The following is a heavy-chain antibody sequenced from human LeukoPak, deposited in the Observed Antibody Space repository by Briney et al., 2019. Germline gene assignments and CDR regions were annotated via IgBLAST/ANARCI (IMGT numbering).Heavy chain of an antibody. V-gene: IGHV3-53*01. CDR3: ARWICGSTSCYYDY. Sequence: GGSLRLSYAASGFTVSSNYMSWLRQAPGMGLEWVSILYSGGSTYYADSVKGRFTISRDNSKNTLYLQMNSLRAEDTAVYYCARWICGSTSCYYDYWGQGTLVTVSS. D-gene: IGHD2-2*01. CDR1: GFTVSSNY. CDR2: LYSGGST. J-gene: IGHJ4*02.